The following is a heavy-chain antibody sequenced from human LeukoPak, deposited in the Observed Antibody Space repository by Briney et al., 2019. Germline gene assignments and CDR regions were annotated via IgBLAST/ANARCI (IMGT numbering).Heavy chain of an antibody. J-gene: IGHJ2*01. Sequence: SETLSLTCTVSGGSITANYWSWMRQPPGKGPECIGHIYYSGITQYNPSLKSRVTISVVTSNQFSLSLSSVTAADTAVYYCARVGGSWHLDLWGRSTLVTVSS. CDR3: ARVGGSWHLDL. D-gene: IGHD5-12*01. V-gene: IGHV4-59*01. CDR2: IYYSGIT. CDR1: GGSITANY.